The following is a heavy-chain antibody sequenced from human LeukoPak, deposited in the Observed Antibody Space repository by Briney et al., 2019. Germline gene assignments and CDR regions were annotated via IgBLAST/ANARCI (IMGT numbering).Heavy chain of an antibody. D-gene: IGHD6-13*01. CDR2: IYTSGST. CDR3: ARAAQIAAAETNGFDP. V-gene: IGHV4-4*07. J-gene: IGHJ5*02. CDR1: GGSISSYY. Sequence: PSETLSLTCTVSGGSISSYYWSWIRQPAGKGLEWIGRIYTSGSTDYNPSLKSRVTMSVDTSKSQFSLKLSSVTAADTAVYYCARAAQIAAAETNGFDPWGQGTLVTVSS.